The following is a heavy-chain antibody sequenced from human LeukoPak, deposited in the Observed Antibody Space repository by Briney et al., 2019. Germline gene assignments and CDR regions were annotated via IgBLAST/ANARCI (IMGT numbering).Heavy chain of an antibody. CDR3: AKHLWNNGRRSGGY. V-gene: IGHV3-30*18. Sequence: GGSLRLSCAASGFTFSSYGMHWVRQAPGKGLEWVAVISYDGSNKYYADSVKGRFTISRDNSKNTLYLQMNSLRAEDTAVYYCAKHLWNNGRRSGGYWGGGTLVTVSS. CDR1: GFTFSSYG. CDR2: ISYDGSNK. J-gene: IGHJ4*02. D-gene: IGHD1/OR15-1a*01.